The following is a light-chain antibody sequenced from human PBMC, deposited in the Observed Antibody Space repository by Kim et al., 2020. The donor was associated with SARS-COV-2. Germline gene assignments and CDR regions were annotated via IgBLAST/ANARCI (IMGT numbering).Light chain of an antibody. CDR2: DVS. CDR1: SSDIGGYND. Sequence: GQSITISCTGTSSDIGGYNDVSWYQQHPGKAPKLMIYDVSNRPSGVSTRFSGSRSGNTASLTISGLQPEDEADYYCSAYTSISTLVFGGGTQLTVL. V-gene: IGLV2-14*03. J-gene: IGLJ3*02. CDR3: SAYTSISTLV.